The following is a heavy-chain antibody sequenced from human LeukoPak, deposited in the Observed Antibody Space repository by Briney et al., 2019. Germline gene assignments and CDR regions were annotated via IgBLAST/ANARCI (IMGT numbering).Heavy chain of an antibody. J-gene: IGHJ3*02. CDR2: ISYDGSNK. CDR3: ARESTDAFDI. V-gene: IGHV3-30-3*01. Sequence: PGGSLRLSCAASGFTFSSYAIHWVRQAPGKGLEWVAVISYDGSNKYYADSVKGRFTISRDNSKNTLYLQMNSLRAEDTAVYYCARESTDAFDIWGQGTMVTVSS. CDR1: GFTFSSYA.